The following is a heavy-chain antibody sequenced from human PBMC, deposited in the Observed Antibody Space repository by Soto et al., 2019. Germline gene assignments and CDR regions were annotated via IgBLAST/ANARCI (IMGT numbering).Heavy chain of an antibody. D-gene: IGHD5-18*01. Sequence: ASVKVSCKASGYTFTSYYMHWVRQAPGQGLEWMGIINPSGGSTSYAQKFQGRVTMTRDTSTSTVYMELSSLRSEDTAVYYCARLALRYRSEYYFDYWGQGTLVTVSS. CDR1: GYTFTSYY. CDR2: INPSGGST. V-gene: IGHV1-46*01. J-gene: IGHJ4*02. CDR3: ARLALRYRSEYYFDY.